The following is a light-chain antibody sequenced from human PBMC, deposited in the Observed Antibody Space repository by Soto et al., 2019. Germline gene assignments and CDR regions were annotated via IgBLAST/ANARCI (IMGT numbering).Light chain of an antibody. J-gene: IGKJ1*01. CDR2: SAS. CDR3: QQSYTTPRS. V-gene: IGKV1-39*01. CDR1: QSISIY. Sequence: DIQMTQSPSSLSASVGDRVTVTCRASQSISIYLNWYQQKPGKAPNLLIYSASTLETGVPSRFSGGGSGTEFTLTISSLQSDDLATYYCQQSYTTPRSFGQGTKVDLK.